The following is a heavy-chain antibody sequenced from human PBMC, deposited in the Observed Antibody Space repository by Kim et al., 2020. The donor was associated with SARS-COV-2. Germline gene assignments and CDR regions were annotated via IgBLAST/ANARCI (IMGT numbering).Heavy chain of an antibody. Sequence: SETLSLTCAVYGGSFSGYYWSWIRQPPGKGLEWIGEINHSGSTNYNPSLKSRVTISVDTSKNQFSLKLSSVTAADTAVYYCARGTLRWYSYWGQGTLVTVSS. J-gene: IGHJ4*02. CDR1: GGSFSGYY. CDR3: ARGTLRWYSY. V-gene: IGHV4-34*01. CDR2: INHSGST. D-gene: IGHD4-17*01.